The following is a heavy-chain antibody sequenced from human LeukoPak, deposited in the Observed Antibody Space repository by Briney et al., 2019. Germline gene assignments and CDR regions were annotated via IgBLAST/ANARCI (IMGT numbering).Heavy chain of an antibody. CDR1: GFTFSSYW. Sequence: PGGSLRLSCEASGFTFSSYWMSWVRQAPGKGLEWVANIRDDGGEVYYVDSVKGRFTISRDNAKSSLFLQMNSLRAEDAAVYYCVRDKPRGSYYGSIFDSWGQGTLVTVSS. J-gene: IGHJ4*02. CDR3: VRDKPRGSYYGSIFDS. V-gene: IGHV3-7*01. D-gene: IGHD1-26*01. CDR2: IRDDGGEV.